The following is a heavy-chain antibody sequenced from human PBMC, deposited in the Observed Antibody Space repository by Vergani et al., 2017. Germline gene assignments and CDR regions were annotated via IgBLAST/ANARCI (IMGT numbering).Heavy chain of an antibody. J-gene: IGHJ4*02. CDR1: GGSLSGYY. CDR3: ARSIVSRNPPYYFDN. D-gene: IGHD1-14*01. V-gene: IGHV4-59*01. CDR2: VEDSGYF. Sequence: QVQLKESGPGLVRPSETLSLTCTVSGGSLSGYYWNWIRQTPGEGLEWIGYVEDSGYFNYNPSLKTRVTMSSDTSNNQFSLMLSSVTVADTAVYYCARSIVSRNPPYYFDNWGQGTLVTVSS.